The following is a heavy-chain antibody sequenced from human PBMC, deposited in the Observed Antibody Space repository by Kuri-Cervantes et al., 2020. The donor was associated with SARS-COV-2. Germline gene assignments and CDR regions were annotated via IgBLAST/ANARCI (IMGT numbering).Heavy chain of an antibody. CDR3: ARQRDRTEGIDYYYYYMDV. CDR2: IYYSGST. D-gene: IGHD3/OR15-3a*01. V-gene: IGHV4-61*05. J-gene: IGHJ6*03. Sequence: SETLSLTCTVSGGSISSSSYYWGWIRQPPGKGLEWIGYIYYSGSTNYNPTLKSRVTISVDTSKNQFSLKLSSVTAADTAVYYWARQRDRTEGIDYYYYYMDVWGKGTTVTVSS. CDR1: GGSISSSSYY.